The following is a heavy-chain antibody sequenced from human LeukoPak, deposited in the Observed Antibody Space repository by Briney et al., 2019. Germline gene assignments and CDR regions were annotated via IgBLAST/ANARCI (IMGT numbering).Heavy chain of an antibody. J-gene: IGHJ6*02. CDR1: GGTFSSYA. Sequence: SVKVSCTASGGTFSSYAISWVRQAPGQGLEWMGGIIPIFGTANYAQKFQGRVTITADESTSTAYMELSSLRSEDTAVYYCARGSRYCSSTSFHKNVYYYYYGMDVWGQGTTVTVSS. D-gene: IGHD2-2*01. CDR3: ARGSRYCSSTSFHKNVYYYYYGMDV. CDR2: IIPIFGTA. V-gene: IGHV1-69*13.